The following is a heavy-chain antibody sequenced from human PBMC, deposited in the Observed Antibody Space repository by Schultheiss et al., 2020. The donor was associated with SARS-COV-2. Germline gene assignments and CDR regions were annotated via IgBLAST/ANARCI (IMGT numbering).Heavy chain of an antibody. Sequence: SETLSLTCSVYGGSFSGYYWSWIRQPPGKGLEWIGEINHSGSTYYNPSLKSRVTISVDTSKNQFSLKLSSVTAADTAVYYCARHAADIVVVPAASYYYYYYMDVWGKGTTVTVSS. CDR3: ARHAADIVVVPAASYYYYYYMDV. J-gene: IGHJ6*03. CDR1: GGSFSGYY. CDR2: INHSGST. D-gene: IGHD2-2*01. V-gene: IGHV4-34*01.